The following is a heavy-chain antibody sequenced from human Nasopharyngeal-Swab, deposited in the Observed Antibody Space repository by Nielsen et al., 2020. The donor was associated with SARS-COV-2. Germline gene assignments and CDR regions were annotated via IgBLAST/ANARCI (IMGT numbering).Heavy chain of an antibody. D-gene: IGHD2-21*02. J-gene: IGHJ4*02. CDR1: GYTFTSYY. V-gene: IGHV3-30-3*01. Sequence: SCKASGYTFTSYYMHWVRQAPGKGLEWVAVISYDGSNKYYADSVKGRFTISRDNSKNTLYLQMNSLRAEDTAVYYCARDLDLYCGGDCSTWGGLDYWGQGTLVTVSS. CDR3: ARDLDLYCGGDCSTWGGLDY. CDR2: ISYDGSNK.